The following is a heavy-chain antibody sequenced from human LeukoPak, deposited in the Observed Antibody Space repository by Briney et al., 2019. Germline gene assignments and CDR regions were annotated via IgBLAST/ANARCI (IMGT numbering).Heavy chain of an antibody. J-gene: IGHJ3*01. Sequence: GGSLRLSCAASGFTFTNYAKTWVRQAPGKGLEWVSSISGSGGSTYYADSVKGRFTISRDNSKNTLSLQMNSLRVEDTAIYYCAKDIQLSTWGLGTMVTVSS. D-gene: IGHD5-24*01. CDR1: GFTFTNYA. CDR2: ISGSGGST. CDR3: AKDIQLST. V-gene: IGHV3-23*01.